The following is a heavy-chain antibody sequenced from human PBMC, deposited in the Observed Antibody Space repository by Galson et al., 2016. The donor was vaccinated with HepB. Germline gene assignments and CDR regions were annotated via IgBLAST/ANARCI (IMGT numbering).Heavy chain of an antibody. CDR1: GFTFSTYW. Sequence: SLRLSCAASGFTFSTYWMSWVRQAPGKGLEWVTNIKQDGSEKNYVGSVEGRFAISRDNAKNSLYLDMTSLRVEDTAIYYCAIGLAVPETQNVFDIWGQGTMVTVSS. CDR2: IKQDGSEK. D-gene: IGHD6-19*01. CDR3: AIGLAVPETQNVFDI. V-gene: IGHV3-7*01. J-gene: IGHJ3*02.